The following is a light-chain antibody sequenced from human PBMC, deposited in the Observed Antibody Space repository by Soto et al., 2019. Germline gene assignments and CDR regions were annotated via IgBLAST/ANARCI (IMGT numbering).Light chain of an antibody. Sequence: EIVMTQSPATLSVSPGERATLSCRASQSVSSDLAWYHQKPGQALRLLIYGASTRATGIPARFSGSGSGTEFTLTINSLQSEDFAVYYCQQYNNWPRTFG. CDR2: GAS. J-gene: IGKJ1*01. V-gene: IGKV3-15*01. CDR1: QSVSSD. CDR3: QQYNNWPRT.